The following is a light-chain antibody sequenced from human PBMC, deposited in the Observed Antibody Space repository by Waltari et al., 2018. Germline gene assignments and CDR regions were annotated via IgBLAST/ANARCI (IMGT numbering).Light chain of an antibody. CDR3: QSWDTDTVV. V-gene: IGLV4-69*01. Sequence: QLVVTQSPSASASLGASVKLTCTLTSAHATYATPWHQHRSEKAPRFLMRVNGDGGHTKGDGVPDRFSGSSSGAERYLTISSLQSEDEADYYCQSWDTDTVVFGGGTKVTVL. CDR2: VNGDGGH. J-gene: IGLJ2*01. CDR1: SAHATYA.